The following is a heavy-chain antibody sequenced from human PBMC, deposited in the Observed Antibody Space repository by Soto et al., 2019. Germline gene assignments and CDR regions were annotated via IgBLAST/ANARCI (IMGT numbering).Heavy chain of an antibody. Sequence: QVQLVESGGGVVQPGRSLRLSCAASGFTFSSYAMHWVRQAPGKGLEWVAVISYDGSNKYYADSVKGRFTISRDNSKNPLYLQMNSLRAEDTAVYYCARDGSITMFQHWGQGTLVTVSS. CDR2: ISYDGSNK. J-gene: IGHJ1*01. V-gene: IGHV3-30-3*01. D-gene: IGHD3-10*01. CDR1: GFTFSSYA. CDR3: ARDGSITMFQH.